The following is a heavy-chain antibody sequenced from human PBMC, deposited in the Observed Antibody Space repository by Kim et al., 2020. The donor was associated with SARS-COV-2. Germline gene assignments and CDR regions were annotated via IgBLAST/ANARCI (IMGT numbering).Heavy chain of an antibody. D-gene: IGHD3-3*01. Sequence: SETLSLTCAVYGGSFSGYYWSWIRQPPGKGLEWIGEINHSGSTNYNPSLKSRVTISVDTSKNQFSLKLSSVTAADTAVYYCARSTRFLEWLLSHNWFDPWGQGTLVTVSP. V-gene: IGHV4-34*01. CDR2: INHSGST. J-gene: IGHJ5*02. CDR1: GGSFSGYY. CDR3: ARSTRFLEWLLSHNWFDP.